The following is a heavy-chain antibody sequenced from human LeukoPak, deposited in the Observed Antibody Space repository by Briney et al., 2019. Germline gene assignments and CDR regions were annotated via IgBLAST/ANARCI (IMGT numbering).Heavy chain of an antibody. CDR3: ARDLSYYGSGGGDY. J-gene: IGHJ4*02. V-gene: IGHV3-11*06. CDR2: IDSSSSYT. D-gene: IGHD3-10*01. Sequence: GGSLRLSCAASGFTFSDYYMSWIRQVPGKGLEWVSYIDSSSSYTNYADSVKGRFTISRDYAKNSLYLQMNSLRGEDTAVYYCARDLSYYGSGGGDYWGQGTLVTVSS. CDR1: GFTFSDYY.